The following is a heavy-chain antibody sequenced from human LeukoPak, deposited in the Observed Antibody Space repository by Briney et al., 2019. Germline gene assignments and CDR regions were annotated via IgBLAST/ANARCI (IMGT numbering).Heavy chain of an antibody. CDR3: ARPLSRLSWLDP. J-gene: IGHJ5*02. Sequence: SETLSLTCTVSGYSIISDYFWGWIRQPPGKGLEWIGTIYHSGSTYYSPSLKSRVTVSVDTSKNQFSLKLRSVTAADTAVYYCARPLSRLSWLDPWGQGTLVTVSS. D-gene: IGHD2-21*01. CDR1: GYSIISDYF. CDR2: IYHSGST. V-gene: IGHV4-38-2*02.